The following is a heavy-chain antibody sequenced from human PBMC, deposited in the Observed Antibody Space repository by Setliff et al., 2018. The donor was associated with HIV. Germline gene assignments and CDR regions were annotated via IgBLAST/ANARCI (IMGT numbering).Heavy chain of an antibody. CDR3: ARDLPTPNWGFDY. CDR2: INAGNGDT. J-gene: IGHJ4*02. V-gene: IGHV1-3*01. Sequence: ASVKVSCKASGYNFSIYGISWVRQAPGQGLEWMGWINAGNGDTKYSQKFQGRVTATTDTSASTAYMELSSLRSEDTAVYYCARDLPTPNWGFDYWGQGTLVTVSS. D-gene: IGHD7-27*01. CDR1: GYNFSIYG.